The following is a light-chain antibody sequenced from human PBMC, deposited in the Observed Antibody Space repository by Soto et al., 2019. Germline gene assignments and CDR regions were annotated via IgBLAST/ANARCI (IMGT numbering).Light chain of an antibody. Sequence: ELVLTQSPGTLSLSPGERATLSCRASQSVYSDYLAWYQQKPGQAPRLLIFGASSRAPGIPDRFSGSGSGTDFTLTISRLESDDSAVYSCHQYGKSPRTFGQGTKVEIK. CDR2: GAS. CDR3: HQYGKSPRT. CDR1: QSVYSDY. V-gene: IGKV3-20*01. J-gene: IGKJ1*01.